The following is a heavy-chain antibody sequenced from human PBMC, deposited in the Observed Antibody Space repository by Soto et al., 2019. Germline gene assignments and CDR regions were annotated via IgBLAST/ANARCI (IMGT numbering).Heavy chain of an antibody. CDR3: ARDLGYYDSSGYFDY. CDR2: ISSIDSII. Sequence: GALRLSCAASVFTFSDSYMSWIRQAPGKGLEWVSYISSIDSIIYYSDSVKGRFIISRDNAKNSLYLQMNSLRAEDTAVYYCARDLGYYDSSGYFDYWGQGTLVTVSS. J-gene: IGHJ4*02. D-gene: IGHD3-22*01. CDR1: VFTFSDSY. V-gene: IGHV3-11*01.